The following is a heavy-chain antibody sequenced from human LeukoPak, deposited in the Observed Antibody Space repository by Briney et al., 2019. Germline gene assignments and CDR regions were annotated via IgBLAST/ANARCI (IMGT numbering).Heavy chain of an antibody. CDR3: AKETFYYGSGSFMGY. Sequence: EGSLRLSCAASGFTFSSYAMSWVRQAPGKGLEWVSGISGSGGNTYYADSVKGRFTVSRDNSKNTLYLQMNSLRAEDTAVYYCAKETFYYGSGSFMGYWGQGTLVTVSS. CDR1: GFTFSSYA. J-gene: IGHJ4*02. CDR2: ISGSGGNT. D-gene: IGHD3-10*01. V-gene: IGHV3-23*01.